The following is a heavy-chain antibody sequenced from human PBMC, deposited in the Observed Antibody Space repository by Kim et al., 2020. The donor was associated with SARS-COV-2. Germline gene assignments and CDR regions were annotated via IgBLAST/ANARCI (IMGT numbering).Heavy chain of an antibody. J-gene: IGHJ2*01. CDR3: VRASSNWPNWYFDL. CDR1: GFTFSNYW. V-gene: IGHV3-74*01. D-gene: IGHD6-13*01. Sequence: GGSLRLSCEVSGFTFSNYWMHWVRQAPGKGLVWVSCISNDGSSTRYADSVKGRFTISRDNAKNTLYLQMDALRADNTAVYYCVRASSNWPNWYFDLWGRG. CDR2: ISNDGSST.